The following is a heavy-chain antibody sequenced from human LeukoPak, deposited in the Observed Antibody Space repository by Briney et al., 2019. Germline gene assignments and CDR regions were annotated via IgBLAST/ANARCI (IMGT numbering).Heavy chain of an antibody. CDR2: ISAYNGNT. CDR3: ARVLYGGGWTPGGAFDI. V-gene: IGHV1-18*01. D-gene: IGHD6-19*01. Sequence: EASVKVSCKASGYTFTSYGISWVRQAPGQGLEWMGWISAYNGNTNYAQKLQGRVTMTTDTSTSTAYMELRSLRSDDTAVYYCARVLYGGGWTPGGAFDIWGQGTMVTVSS. CDR1: GYTFTSYG. J-gene: IGHJ3*02.